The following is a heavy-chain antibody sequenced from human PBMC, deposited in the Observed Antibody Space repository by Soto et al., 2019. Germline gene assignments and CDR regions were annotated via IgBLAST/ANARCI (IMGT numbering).Heavy chain of an antibody. CDR3: AAELGFGKLSVV. D-gene: IGHD3-10*01. Sequence: QVQVVQSGVEVRRPGSSVKVSCKASGDTFKNCVISWVRQAPGQGLEWMGGIIPLFGTTDFAQRFQGRLTITTDESTTTAYMELSRLSSADTATYYCAAELGFGKLSVVWGQGTTVIVS. J-gene: IGHJ6*02. V-gene: IGHV1-69*01. CDR1: GDTFKNCV. CDR2: IIPLFGTT.